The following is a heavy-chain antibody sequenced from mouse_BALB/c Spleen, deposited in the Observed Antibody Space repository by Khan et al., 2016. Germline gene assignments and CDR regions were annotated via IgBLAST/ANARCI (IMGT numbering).Heavy chain of an antibody. V-gene: IGHV5-4*02. Sequence: EVELVESGGGLVKPGGSLKLSCAASGFTFSDYYMYWVRQTPEKRLEWVATISDGGNYTYYPDNVKGRFTISRDNAKKNLYLQMSRLKSEDTSMYYCARGLDWCFDVWGAGTTVTVSA. CDR3: ARGLDWCFDV. CDR1: GFTFSDYY. J-gene: IGHJ1*01. CDR2: ISDGGNYT.